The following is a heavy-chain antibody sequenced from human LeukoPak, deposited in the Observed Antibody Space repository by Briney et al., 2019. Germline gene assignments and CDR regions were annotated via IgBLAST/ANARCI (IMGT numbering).Heavy chain of an antibody. D-gene: IGHD2-2*01. V-gene: IGHV1-18*01. CDR3: ARVSPRYCSSTSCPKGYMDV. CDR2: ISAYNGNT. J-gene: IGHJ6*03. Sequence: GASVKVSCKASGYTFTSYGISWVRQAPGQGLEWMGWISAYNGNTNYAQKLPGRVTMTTDTSTSTAYMELRSLRSDDTAVYYCARVSPRYCSSTSCPKGYMDVWGKGTTVTVSS. CDR1: GYTFTSYG.